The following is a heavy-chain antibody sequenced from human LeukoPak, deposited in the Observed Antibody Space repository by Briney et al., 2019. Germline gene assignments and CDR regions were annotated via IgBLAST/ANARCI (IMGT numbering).Heavy chain of an antibody. V-gene: IGHV4-59*11. CDR3: ARDTETRSALNYYYYMDV. D-gene: IGHD4-17*01. CDR2: IYYSGST. Sequence: SETLSLTCTVSGGSISSHYWSWIRQPPGKGLEWIGYIYYSGSTNYNPSLKSRVTISVDTSKNQFSLKLSSVTAADTAVYYCARDTETRSALNYYYYMDVWGKGTTVTVPS. J-gene: IGHJ6*03. CDR1: GGSISSHY.